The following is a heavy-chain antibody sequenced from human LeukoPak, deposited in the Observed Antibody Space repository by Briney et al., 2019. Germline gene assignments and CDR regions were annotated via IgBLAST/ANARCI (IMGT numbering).Heavy chain of an antibody. Sequence: AGGSLRLSCAASGFTFSSYAMSWVRQAPGKGLGWVSAISGSGGSTYYADSVKGRFTISRDNSKNTLYLQMNSLRAEDTAVYYCAKLGYCGGDCHLGAFDIWGQGTMVTVSS. D-gene: IGHD2-21*02. V-gene: IGHV3-23*01. CDR2: ISGSGGST. CDR1: GFTFSSYA. J-gene: IGHJ3*02. CDR3: AKLGYCGGDCHLGAFDI.